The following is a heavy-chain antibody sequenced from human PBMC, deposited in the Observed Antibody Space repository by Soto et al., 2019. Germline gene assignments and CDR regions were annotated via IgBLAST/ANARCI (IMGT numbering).Heavy chain of an antibody. V-gene: IGHV1-8*01. J-gene: IGHJ4*02. D-gene: IGHD3-10*01. CDR3: ASDESFYGSGFDY. CDR2: MNPNSGNT. CDR1: GYTFTSYD. Sequence: ASVKVSCKASGYTFTSYDINWVRQATGQGLEWMGWMNPNSGNTGYAQKFQGRVTMTRNTSISTAYMELSSLRSEDTAVYYCASDESFYGSGFDYWGLGTLVTVSS.